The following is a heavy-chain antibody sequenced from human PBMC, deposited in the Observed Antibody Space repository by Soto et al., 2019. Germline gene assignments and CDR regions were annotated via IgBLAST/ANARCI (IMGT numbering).Heavy chain of an antibody. CDR1: GGTFSSYA. CDR3: ARRKSYYDSSGYYFDY. Sequence: GASVKVSCKASGGTFSSYAISWVRQAPGQGLEWMGGIIPIFGTANYAQKFQGRVTITADKSTSTAYMELSSLRSEDTAVYYCARRKSYYDSSGYYFDYWGQGTLVTVSS. D-gene: IGHD3-22*01. CDR2: IIPIFGTA. J-gene: IGHJ4*02. V-gene: IGHV1-69*06.